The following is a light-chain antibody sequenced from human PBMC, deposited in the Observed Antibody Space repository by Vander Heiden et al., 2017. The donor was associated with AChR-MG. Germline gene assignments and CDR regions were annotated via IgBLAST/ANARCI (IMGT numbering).Light chain of an antibody. CDR3: QAWDNYTLL. CDR1: KLGNKY. V-gene: IGLV3-1*01. J-gene: IGLJ2*01. CDR2: QDT. Sequence: SSELTQPPSVSVSPGQTASITCTGDKLGNKYVCWYQQRPGQSPVLVIYQDTKRPSGIPERFSGSNSGDTATLTITGTQAMDEADYFCQAWDNYTLLFGGGTKLTVL.